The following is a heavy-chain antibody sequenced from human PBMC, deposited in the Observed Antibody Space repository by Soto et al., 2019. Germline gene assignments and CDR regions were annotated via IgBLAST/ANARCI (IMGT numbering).Heavy chain of an antibody. CDR3: ARSGSSWYYYYGMDV. J-gene: IGHJ6*02. CDR2: IYYSGST. CDR1: GGSISSYY. D-gene: IGHD6-13*01. Sequence: SETLSLTCTVSGGSISSYYWSWIRQPPGKGLEWIGYIYYSGSTNYNPSLKSRVTISVDTSKNQFSLKLSSVTAAGTAVYYCARSGSSWYYYYGMDVWGQGTTVTV. V-gene: IGHV4-59*01.